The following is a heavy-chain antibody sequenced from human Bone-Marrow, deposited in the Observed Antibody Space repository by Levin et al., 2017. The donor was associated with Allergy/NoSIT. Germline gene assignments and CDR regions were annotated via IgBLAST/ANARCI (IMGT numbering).Heavy chain of an antibody. V-gene: IGHV4-39*01. CDR3: ASTRMRSGSGGKIWFDP. D-gene: IGHD3-22*01. Sequence: SQTLSLPCTVSGGSTSSSSYYWGWIRQPPGKGLEWIGSIYYSGTTYYNPSLKSRVTISVDTFKNQFSLKLNSVTAADTAVYYCASTRMRSGSGGKIWFDPWGQGTLVTVSS. CDR2: IYYSGTT. J-gene: IGHJ5*02. CDR1: GGSTSSSSYY.